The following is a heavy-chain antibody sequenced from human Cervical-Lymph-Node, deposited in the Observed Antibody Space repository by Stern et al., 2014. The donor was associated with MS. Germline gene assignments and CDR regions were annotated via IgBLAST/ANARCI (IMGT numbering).Heavy chain of an antibody. CDR1: GYTFSVYN. D-gene: IGHD3-16*01. Sequence: QVQLVQSGAEVKKPGASLTVSCKASGYTFSVYNIHWVRQAPGQVRKGVGRTIHNSGGTNYSQKFQGRVTMTRDTSISIVYMELTRLRSDDTAVYYCARGASDYWGQGTLVTVSS. CDR3: ARGASDY. CDR2: TIHNSGGT. J-gene: IGHJ4*02. V-gene: IGHV1-2*02.